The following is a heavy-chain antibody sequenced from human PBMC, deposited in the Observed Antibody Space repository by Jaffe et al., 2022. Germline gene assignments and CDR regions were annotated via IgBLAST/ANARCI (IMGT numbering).Heavy chain of an antibody. Sequence: QVQLVESGGGVVQPGGSLRLSCAASGFTFSSYGMHWVRQAPGKGLEWVAFIRYDGSNKYYADSVKGRFTISRDNSKNTLYLQMNSLRAEDTAVYYCAAICSGGSCNDYWGQGTLVTVSS. D-gene: IGHD2-15*01. CDR3: AAICSGGSCNDY. V-gene: IGHV3-30*02. CDR1: GFTFSSYG. J-gene: IGHJ4*02. CDR2: IRYDGSNK.